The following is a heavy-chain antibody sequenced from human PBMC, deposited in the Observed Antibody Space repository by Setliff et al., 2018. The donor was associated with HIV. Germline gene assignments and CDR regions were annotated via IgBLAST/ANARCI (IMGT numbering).Heavy chain of an antibody. CDR3: ARSHDYGDDRRLEY. V-gene: IGHV3-23*01. Sequence: GGSLRLSCAASGFTFSSYAMSWVRQAPGKGLEWVSTISTSGAKTYDADSMKGRFTISRDNSKNTGYLQMNSLRAEDMAVYYCARSHDYGDDRRLEYWGQGTLVTVSS. D-gene: IGHD4-17*01. CDR2: ISTSGAKT. CDR1: GFTFSSYA. J-gene: IGHJ4*02.